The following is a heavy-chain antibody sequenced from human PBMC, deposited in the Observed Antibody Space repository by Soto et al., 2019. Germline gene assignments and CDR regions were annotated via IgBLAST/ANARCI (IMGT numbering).Heavy chain of an antibody. D-gene: IGHD3-22*01. Sequence: VQLVESGGGVVQPGRSLRRSCAASGFTFGSYGMHWVRQAPGKGLEWVAVISYDGSNKYYADSVKGRFTISRDNSKNTLYLQMNSLRAEDTAVYYCGREDDDSSGYCDYWGQGTLVTVSS. CDR3: GREDDDSSGYCDY. CDR1: GFTFGSYG. J-gene: IGHJ4*02. CDR2: ISYDGSNK. V-gene: IGHV3-30*03.